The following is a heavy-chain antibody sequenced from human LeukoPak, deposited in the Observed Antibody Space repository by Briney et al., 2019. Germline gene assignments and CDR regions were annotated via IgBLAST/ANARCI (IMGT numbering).Heavy chain of an antibody. Sequence: PGGSLRLSCAASGFTFSNYAMSWVRQAPGKGLEWVSAISASGSITYYADSVKGRSTISRDNSKNTLYLQMNSLRAEGTAVYYCAKGQSGWSRGDFDFWGQGALVTVSS. CDR2: ISASGSIT. D-gene: IGHD6-19*01. V-gene: IGHV3-23*01. J-gene: IGHJ4*02. CDR3: AKGQSGWSRGDFDF. CDR1: GFTFSNYA.